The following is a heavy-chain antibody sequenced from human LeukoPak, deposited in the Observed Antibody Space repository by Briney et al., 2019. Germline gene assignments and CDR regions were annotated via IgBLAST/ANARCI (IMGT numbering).Heavy chain of an antibody. Sequence: SETLSLTCTVSGGSISSSSYYWGWIRQPPGKGLEWIGSIYYSGSTYYNPSLKSRVTISVDTSKNQFSLKLSSVTAADTAVYYCANRGSVVTAMSGHWFDPWGQGTLVTVSS. D-gene: IGHD2-21*02. CDR1: GGSISSSSYY. CDR3: ANRGSVVTAMSGHWFDP. CDR2: IYYSGST. J-gene: IGHJ5*02. V-gene: IGHV4-39*01.